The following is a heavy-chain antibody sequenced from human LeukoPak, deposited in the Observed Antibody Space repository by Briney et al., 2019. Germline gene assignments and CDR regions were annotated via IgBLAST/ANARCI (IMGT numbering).Heavy chain of an antibody. J-gene: IGHJ4*02. CDR2: INPNSGGT. V-gene: IGHV1-2*02. CDR1: GYTFTGYY. D-gene: IGHD6-13*01. Sequence: GASVKVSCKASGYTFTGYYMHWVRQAPGQGLEWMGWINPNSGGTNYAQKFQGRVTMTRDTSISTAYMELSRLRSDDTAVYYCARLGNQQLVIWDLRYWGQGTLVTVSS. CDR3: ARLGNQQLVIWDLRY.